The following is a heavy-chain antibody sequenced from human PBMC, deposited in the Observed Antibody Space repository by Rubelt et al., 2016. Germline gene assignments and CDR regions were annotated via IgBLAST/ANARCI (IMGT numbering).Heavy chain of an antibody. CDR2: ISGSGGST. CDR1: GFNFAEFA. J-gene: IGHJ5*02. Sequence: EVQLVESGGGLVKPGRSLRISCTSSGFNFAEFAMNWFRQAPGKGLEWVSAISGSGGSTYYADSVKGRFTMSRDNSKNTLYLKMKSLRVEGTSVYYCAKPPLRDRESQLLLVPNHWGQGTLVTVSS. V-gene: IGHV3-23*04. D-gene: IGHD2-2*01. CDR3: AKPPLRDRESQLLLVPNH.